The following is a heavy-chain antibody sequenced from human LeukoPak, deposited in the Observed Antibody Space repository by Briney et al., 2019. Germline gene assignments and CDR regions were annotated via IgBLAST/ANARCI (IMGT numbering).Heavy chain of an antibody. V-gene: IGHV1-2*02. CDR2: INPNSGGT. CDR3: ARVQDYGDYPDY. D-gene: IGHD4-17*01. Sequence: ASVKVSCKASGYTFTGHYLHWVRQAPGQGLEWMGWINPNSGGTNYAQKFQGRVTMTRDTSISTAYMELSRLRSDDTAVYYCARVQDYGDYPDYWGQGTLVTVSS. CDR1: GYTFTGHY. J-gene: IGHJ4*02.